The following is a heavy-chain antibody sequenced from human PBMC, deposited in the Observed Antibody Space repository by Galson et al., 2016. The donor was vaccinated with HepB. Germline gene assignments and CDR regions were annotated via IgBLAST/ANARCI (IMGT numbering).Heavy chain of an antibody. CDR3: TIIDFSDY. CDR2: ILSKAPGGTT. J-gene: IGHJ4*02. CDR1: GFTFSDAW. Sequence: SLRLSCAASGFTFSDAWMMWVRQAPGKGLEWVGRILSKAPGGTTHYAAPVKGRFTISSDDSENTLYLQMNSLKIEDTAMYYCTIIDFSDYWGQGTLVTVSS. D-gene: IGHD4-11*01. V-gene: IGHV3-15*01.